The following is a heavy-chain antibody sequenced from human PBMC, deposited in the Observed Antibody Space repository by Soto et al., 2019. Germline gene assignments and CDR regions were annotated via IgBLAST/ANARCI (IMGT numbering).Heavy chain of an antibody. V-gene: IGHV1-69*13. D-gene: IGHD3-10*01. CDR3: ARGYYYGSGSYFGMDV. J-gene: IGHJ6*02. CDR1: GGTFSSYA. CDR2: IIPIFGTA. Sequence: SSVKVCCKASGGTFSSYAISWVRQAPGQGLEWMGGIIPIFGTANYAQKFQGRVTITADESTSTAYMELSSLRSEDTAVYYCARGYYYGSGSYFGMDVWGQGTTVTVSS.